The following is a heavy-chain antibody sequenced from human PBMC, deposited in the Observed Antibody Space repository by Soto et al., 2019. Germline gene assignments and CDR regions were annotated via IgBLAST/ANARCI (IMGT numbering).Heavy chain of an antibody. V-gene: IGHV4-61*08. CDR1: GVSVRGGDCY. CDR2: IYYSGTI. D-gene: IGHD2-21*01. J-gene: IGHJ5*02. Sequence: PSETLSLTCTVSGVSVRGGDCYWSWIRQPPGKGLEWIGNIYYSGTIDYRPSLKSRVTISIDASKNQFSLNLRSVTAADTAFYYCVRVGMIGTVLGSWFDPWGQGTLVTV. CDR3: VRVGMIGTVLGSWFDP.